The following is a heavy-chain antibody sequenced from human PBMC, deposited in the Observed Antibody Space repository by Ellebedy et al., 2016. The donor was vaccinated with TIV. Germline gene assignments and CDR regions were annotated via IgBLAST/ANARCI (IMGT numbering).Heavy chain of an antibody. Sequence: PGGSLRLSCVASGFSFSDYGMHRVRQAPGKGLEWVSTISHTGSRTYYANSVEGRFIISRDNSKRTLYLQMNSLRAEDTAVYYCAKGRGGGSDSSAPRYYFDSWGLGTLVTVSS. D-gene: IGHD6-19*01. CDR1: GFSFSDYG. V-gene: IGHV3-23*01. CDR3: AKGRGGGSDSSAPRYYFDS. J-gene: IGHJ4*02. CDR2: ISHTGSRT.